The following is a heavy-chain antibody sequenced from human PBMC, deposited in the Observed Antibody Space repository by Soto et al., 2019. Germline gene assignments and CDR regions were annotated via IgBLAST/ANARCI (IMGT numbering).Heavy chain of an antibody. CDR3: ARGGRPTIAAAGIFSY. D-gene: IGHD6-13*01. V-gene: IGHV4-34*01. CDR2: IILSGST. Sequence: SETLSLTCAVYGGSFSGYYWSWIRQPPGKGLEWFGEIILSGSTNSIPSLKSRVTISVDTSKNHFSLKLSFVTAADTFVYYCARGGRPTIAAAGIFSYWGQGTLVTVSS. J-gene: IGHJ4*02. CDR1: GGSFSGYY.